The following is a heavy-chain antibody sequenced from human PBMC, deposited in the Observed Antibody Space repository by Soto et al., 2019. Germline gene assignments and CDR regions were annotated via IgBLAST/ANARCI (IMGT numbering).Heavy chain of an antibody. J-gene: IGHJ5*02. CDR2: AHHSGRT. V-gene: IGHV4-4*02. CDR1: GGSMTSSNW. D-gene: IGHD3-22*01. Sequence: TLSLTCTVSGGSMTSSNWWNWVRQSPGKGLEWIGEAHHSGRTNYNPSLKSRVTISVDTSKNQFSLKLSSVTAADTAVYYCARGHTYYYYSEKDPNWFDPWAQGTPVTVSS. CDR3: ARGHTYYYYSEKDPNWFDP.